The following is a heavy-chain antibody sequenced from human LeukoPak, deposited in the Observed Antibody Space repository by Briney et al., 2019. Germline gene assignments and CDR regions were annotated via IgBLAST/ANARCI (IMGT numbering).Heavy chain of an antibody. CDR2: INTNNGNT. J-gene: IGHJ4*02. CDR1: GYTFTSYA. CDR3: ARAHLGYGDY. V-gene: IGHV1-18*01. Sequence: GASVKVSCKASGYTFTSYAFSWVRQAPGQGLEWMGWINTNNGNTNYAQKLQGRVTMTTDTSTSTAYMELRSLRSDDTAVYYCARAHLGYGDYWGQGTLVTVSS. D-gene: IGHD5-18*01.